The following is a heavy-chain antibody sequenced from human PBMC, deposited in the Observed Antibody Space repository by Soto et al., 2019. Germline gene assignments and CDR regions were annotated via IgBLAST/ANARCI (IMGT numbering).Heavy chain of an antibody. D-gene: IGHD6-13*01. CDR2: IYTSGST. CDR3: AASRYSSRHRRGSYYYYGMDV. Sequence: SETLSLTCTVSGGSISSYYWSWIRQPAGKGLEWIGRIYTSGSTNYNPSLKSRVTMSVDTSKNQFSLKLSSVTAADTAVYYCAASRYSSRHRRGSYYYYGMDVWGQGTTVTVSS. CDR1: GGSISSYY. V-gene: IGHV4-4*07. J-gene: IGHJ6*02.